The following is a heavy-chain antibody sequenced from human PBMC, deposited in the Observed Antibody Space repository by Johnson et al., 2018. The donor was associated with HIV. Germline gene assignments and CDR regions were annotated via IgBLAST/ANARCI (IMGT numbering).Heavy chain of an antibody. CDR1: RFTFSNYA. J-gene: IGHJ3*02. Sequence: QMLLVESGGGVVQPGKSLRLSCSASRFTFSNYAMNWVRQAPGKGLEWMAIISYDGSDKYYADSVKGRFTISRDNSKNTLFLQMNSLRPEDTSVYYCAKDRYGGSYPDAFDIWGQGTMVTVSS. CDR2: ISYDGSDK. V-gene: IGHV3-30*18. D-gene: IGHD1-26*01. CDR3: AKDRYGGSYPDAFDI.